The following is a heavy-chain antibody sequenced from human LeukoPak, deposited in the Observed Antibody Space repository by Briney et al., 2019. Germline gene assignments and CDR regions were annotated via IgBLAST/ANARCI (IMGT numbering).Heavy chain of an antibody. J-gene: IGHJ4*02. Sequence: SETLSLTCTVSGGSINSGSYYWSWIRQPPGKGLEWIGEINHSGSTNYNPSLKSRVTISLDTSKNQFSLKLSSVTAADTAVYYCARESGYSYGPLDYWGQGTLVTVSS. CDR2: INHSGST. CDR1: GGSINSGSYY. CDR3: ARESGYSYGPLDY. V-gene: IGHV4-39*07. D-gene: IGHD5-18*01.